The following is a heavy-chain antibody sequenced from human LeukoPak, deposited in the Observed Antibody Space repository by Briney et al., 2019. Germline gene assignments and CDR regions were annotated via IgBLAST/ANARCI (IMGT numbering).Heavy chain of an antibody. CDR2: IYHSGST. CDR3: AGWIAAAGYFDY. V-gene: IGHV4-38-2*01. D-gene: IGHD6-13*01. J-gene: IGHJ4*02. CDR1: GYSISSGYY. Sequence: PSETLSLTCAVSGYSISSGYYWGWIRQPPGKGLKWIGSIYHSGSTYYNPSLKSRVTISVDTSKNQFSLKLNSVTAADTAVYYCAGWIAAAGYFDYWGQGTLVTVSS.